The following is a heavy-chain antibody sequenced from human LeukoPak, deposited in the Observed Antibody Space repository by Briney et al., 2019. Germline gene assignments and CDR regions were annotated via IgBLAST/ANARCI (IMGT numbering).Heavy chain of an antibody. J-gene: IGHJ4*02. CDR1: GGSFSGYY. D-gene: IGHD3-10*01. CDR2: INHSGST. Sequence: SETLSLTCAVYGGSFSGYYWSWIRQPPGKGLEGIGEINHSGSTNYNPSLKSRVTISVDTSKNQFCLKLSSVTAAGTAVYYCARTMVRGPPGGYWGQGTLVTVSS. V-gene: IGHV4-34*01. CDR3: ARTMVRGPPGGY.